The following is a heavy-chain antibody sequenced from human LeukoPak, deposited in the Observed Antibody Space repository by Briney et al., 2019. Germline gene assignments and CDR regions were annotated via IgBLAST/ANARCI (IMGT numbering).Heavy chain of an antibody. Sequence: GGSLRLSCAASGLSFSSFAMSWVRQGPARGLEWVSSIRGNGETFYADSVKGRFTISRDNAMNSLYLQMNTLRAEDTAVYYCARDPYYDGPSFGAFDIWGQGTIVTVSS. D-gene: IGHD3-22*01. J-gene: IGHJ3*02. CDR2: IRGNGET. V-gene: IGHV3-21*01. CDR1: GLSFSSFA. CDR3: ARDPYYDGPSFGAFDI.